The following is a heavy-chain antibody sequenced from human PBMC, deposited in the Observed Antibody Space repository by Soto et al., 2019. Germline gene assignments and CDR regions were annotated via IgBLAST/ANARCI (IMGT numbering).Heavy chain of an antibody. CDR2: IWYDGSNK. J-gene: IGHJ4*02. Sequence: GGSLRLSCAASGFTFSSYGMHWVRQAPGKGLEWVAVIWYDGSNKYYADSVKGRFTISRDNSKNTLYLQMNSLRAEDTAVYYCAREVWRAAAGTSHFDYWGQGTLVTVSS. D-gene: IGHD6-13*01. CDR1: GFTFSSYG. V-gene: IGHV3-33*01. CDR3: AREVWRAAAGTSHFDY.